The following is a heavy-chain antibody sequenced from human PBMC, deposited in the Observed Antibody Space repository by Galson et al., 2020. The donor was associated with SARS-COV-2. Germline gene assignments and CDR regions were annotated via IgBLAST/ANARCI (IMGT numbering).Heavy chain of an antibody. CDR2: IYYSGST. J-gene: IGHJ5*02. D-gene: IGHD3-3*01. V-gene: IGHV4-39*07. CDR1: GGSISSSSYY. CDR3: ARDEHYDFWSGYYNWFDP. Sequence: SETLSLTCAVSGGSISSSSYYWGWIRQPPGKGLEWIGSIYYSGSTYYNPSLKSRVTISVDTSKNQFSLKLSSVTAADTAVYYCARDEHYDFWSGYYNWFDPWGQGTLVTVSS.